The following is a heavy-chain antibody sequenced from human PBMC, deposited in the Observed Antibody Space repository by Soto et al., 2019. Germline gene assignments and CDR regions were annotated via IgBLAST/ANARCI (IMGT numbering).Heavy chain of an antibody. CDR1: GGSFSGYY. Sequence: QVQLQQWGAGLLKPSETLSLTCAVHGGSFSGYYWSWIRQPPGKGLEWIGEINHSGSTNYNPSLKSRVTISVDTSKNQFALKLSSVTAADTAVYYCARGPLQWLVRIYYYGMDVWGQGTTVTVSS. J-gene: IGHJ6*02. V-gene: IGHV4-34*01. CDR3: ARGPLQWLVRIYYYGMDV. CDR2: INHSGST. D-gene: IGHD6-19*01.